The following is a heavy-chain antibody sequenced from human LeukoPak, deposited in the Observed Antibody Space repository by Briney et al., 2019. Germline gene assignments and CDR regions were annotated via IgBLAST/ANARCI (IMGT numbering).Heavy chain of an antibody. V-gene: IGHV4-61*02. J-gene: IGHJ6*03. Sequence: PSETLSLTCTVSGGSISSGSYYWSWIRQPAGKGLEWIGRIYTSGSTNYNPSLKSRVTISVDTSKHQFSLKLSSVTAADTAVYYCARGRSPYYYDSSGYSHMDVWGKGTTVTISS. CDR2: IYTSGST. CDR3: ARGRSPYYYDSSGYSHMDV. CDR1: GGSISSGSYY. D-gene: IGHD3-22*01.